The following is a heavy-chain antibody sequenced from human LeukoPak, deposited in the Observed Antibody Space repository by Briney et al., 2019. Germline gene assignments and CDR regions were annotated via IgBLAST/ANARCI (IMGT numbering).Heavy chain of an antibody. CDR2: IWYDGSNK. V-gene: IGHV3-33*08. CDR3: ARDSTPSGWYLGDY. CDR1: GFTFSSYG. J-gene: IGHJ4*02. Sequence: GGSLRLSCETSGFTFSSYGMHWVRQAPGKGLEWVAVIWYDGSNKYYADSVKGRFTISRDNSKNTLYLQMNSLRAEDTAVYYCARDSTPSGWYLGDYWGQGTLVTVSP. D-gene: IGHD6-19*01.